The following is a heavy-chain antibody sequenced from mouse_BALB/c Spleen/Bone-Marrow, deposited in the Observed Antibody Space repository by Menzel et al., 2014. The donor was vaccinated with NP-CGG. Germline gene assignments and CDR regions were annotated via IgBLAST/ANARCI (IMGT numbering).Heavy chain of an antibody. V-gene: IGHV3-2*02. CDR3: ARSSSYDYDVGFAY. CDR2: ISYSGST. Sequence: EVQLQESGPGLVKPSQSLSLTCIVTGYSITRDYAWNWIRQFPGNKLEWMGYISYSGSTTYNPSLESRISITRDTSKNQFFRQLNSVTTEDTATYYCARSSSYDYDVGFAYWGQGTLVTVSA. CDR1: GYSITRDYA. J-gene: IGHJ3*01. D-gene: IGHD2-4*01.